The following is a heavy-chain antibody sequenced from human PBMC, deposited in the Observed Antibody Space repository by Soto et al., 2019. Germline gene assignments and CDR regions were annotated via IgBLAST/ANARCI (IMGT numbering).Heavy chain of an antibody. Sequence: SETLSLTCTVSGGSISSSSYYWGWIRQPPGKGLEWIGSIYYSGSTYYNPSLKSRVTISVDTSKNQFSLKLSSVTAANTAVYYCARHGEQQLAYLDYWGQGTLVTVSS. CDR2: IYYSGST. J-gene: IGHJ4*02. V-gene: IGHV4-39*01. D-gene: IGHD6-13*01. CDR3: ARHGEQQLAYLDY. CDR1: GGSISSSSYY.